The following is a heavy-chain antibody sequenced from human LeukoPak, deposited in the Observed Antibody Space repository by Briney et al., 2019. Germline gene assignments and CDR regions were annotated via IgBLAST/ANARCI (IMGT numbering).Heavy chain of an antibody. CDR2: ISSSSSTI. J-gene: IGHJ4*02. V-gene: IGHV3-48*04. CDR3: ARESCSGGSCSHFDY. D-gene: IGHD2-15*01. CDR1: GFTFSCYS. Sequence: GGSLRLSCAASGFTFSCYSMNWVRQAPGKGLEWVSYISSSSSTIYYADSVKGRFTISRDNAKNSLYLQMNSLRAEDTAVYYCARESCSGGSCSHFDYWGQGTLVTVS.